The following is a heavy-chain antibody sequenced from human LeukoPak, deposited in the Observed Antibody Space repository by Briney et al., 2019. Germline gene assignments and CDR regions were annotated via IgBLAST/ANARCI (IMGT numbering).Heavy chain of an antibody. D-gene: IGHD6-13*01. CDR3: AKDPQSGGAAAGEFDY. CDR1: GYTFTSYY. CDR2: INPSGGST. V-gene: IGHV1-46*01. Sequence: ASVKVSCKASGYTFTSYYMHWVRQAPGQGLEWMGIINPSGGSTSYAQKFQGRVTMTRDMSTSTVYMELNSLRAEDTAVYYCAKDPQSGGAAAGEFDYWGQGTLVTVSS. J-gene: IGHJ4*02.